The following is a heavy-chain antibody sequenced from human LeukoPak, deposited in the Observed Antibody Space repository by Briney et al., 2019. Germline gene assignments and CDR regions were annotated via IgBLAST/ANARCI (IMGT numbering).Heavy chain of an antibody. D-gene: IGHD6-19*01. Sequence: SETLSLTCNVSGGSISNYYWTWIRQPAGKGLEWIGRIYSSGTTTYNPSLKSRVAMSVDASRNQFSLKLSSVTAADTAVYYCARVSPIAVAGSSYYYAMDVWGQGTTVTVSS. V-gene: IGHV4-4*07. J-gene: IGHJ6*02. CDR1: GGSISNYY. CDR2: IYSSGTT. CDR3: ARVSPIAVAGSSYYYAMDV.